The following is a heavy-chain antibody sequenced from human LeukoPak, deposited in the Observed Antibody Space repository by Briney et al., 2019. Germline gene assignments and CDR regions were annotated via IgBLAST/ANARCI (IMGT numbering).Heavy chain of an antibody. Sequence: SVRVSCKGSGFTFSTFAISWVRQAPGQGLEWMGRIIPILGIANYAQKFQGRVTITADKSTSTAYMELSSLRSEDTAVYYCARAYGGNTLGGFDYWGQGTLVTVSS. CDR1: GFTFSTFA. CDR3: ARAYGGNTLGGFDY. D-gene: IGHD4-23*01. CDR2: IIPILGIA. J-gene: IGHJ4*02. V-gene: IGHV1-69*04.